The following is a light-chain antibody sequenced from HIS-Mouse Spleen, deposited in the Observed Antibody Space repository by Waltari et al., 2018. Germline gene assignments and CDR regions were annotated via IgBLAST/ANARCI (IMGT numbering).Light chain of an antibody. V-gene: IGLV3-10*01. CDR1: AVPNKY. CDR2: EDS. J-gene: IGLJ2*01. CDR3: YSTDSSGNHRV. Sequence: SYELTQPPSVSVSPGQTARITCSGDAVPNKYDYWYQQKSGQAPVLVIYEDSKRPSGIPERFSGSSSGKMATLTISGAQVEDEADYYCYSTDSSGNHRVFGGGTKLTVL.